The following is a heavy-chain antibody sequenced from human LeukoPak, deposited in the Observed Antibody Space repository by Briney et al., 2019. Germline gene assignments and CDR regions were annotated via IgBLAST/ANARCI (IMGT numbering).Heavy chain of an antibody. CDR1: GYTLTGYY. V-gene: IGHV1-2*02. D-gene: IGHD6-19*01. Sequence: ASVKVSCKASGYTLTGYYMHWVRQAPGQGLEWMGWINPNSGGTNYAQKFQGRVTMTRDTSISTAYMELSRLRSDDTAVYYCARGVQYSSGHNDYWGQGTLVTVSS. CDR3: ARGVQYSSGHNDY. CDR2: INPNSGGT. J-gene: IGHJ4*02.